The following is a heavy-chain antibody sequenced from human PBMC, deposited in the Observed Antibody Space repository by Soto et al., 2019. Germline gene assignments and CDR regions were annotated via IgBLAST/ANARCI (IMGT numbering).Heavy chain of an antibody. CDR1: GFTFSSYA. CDR2: ISGSGGST. CDR3: AKGGRHRYRWLQFEPMRYYVDY. V-gene: IGHV3-23*01. Sequence: HPGGSLRLSCAASGFTFSSYAMSWVRQAPGKGLEWASAISGSGGSTYYADSVKGRFTISRDNSKNTLYLQMNSLRAEDTAVYYCAKGGRHRYRWLQFEPMRYYVDYWGQGTLVTVSS. J-gene: IGHJ4*02. D-gene: IGHD5-12*01.